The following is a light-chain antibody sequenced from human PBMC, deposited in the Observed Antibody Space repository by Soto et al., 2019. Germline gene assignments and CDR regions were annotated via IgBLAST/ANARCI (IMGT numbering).Light chain of an antibody. CDR1: SSNIGNNY. J-gene: IGLJ3*02. Sequence: QSVLTQPPSVSAAPGQTVTISCSGSSSNIGNNYVSWYQQFPGTAPKVLIYDNNKRPSGIPDRFSGSKSGTSATLGITGLQTGDEADYFCATWDSSLSAGVFGGGTKLTVL. V-gene: IGLV1-51*01. CDR2: DNN. CDR3: ATWDSSLSAGV.